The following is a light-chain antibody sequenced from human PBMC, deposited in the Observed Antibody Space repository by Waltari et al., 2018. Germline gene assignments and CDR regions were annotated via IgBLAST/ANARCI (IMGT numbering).Light chain of an antibody. CDR3: QQYNSYST. V-gene: IGKV1-5*03. Sequence: DVQMTQSPSTLSASVGDRVTITCRASQSVSVWLAWYQQKPGKAPKLLIYAASSLESGVPSRFSGSGSGTELTLTISGLQPDDFATYYCQQYNSYSTFGQGTKVEIK. J-gene: IGKJ1*01. CDR2: AAS. CDR1: QSVSVW.